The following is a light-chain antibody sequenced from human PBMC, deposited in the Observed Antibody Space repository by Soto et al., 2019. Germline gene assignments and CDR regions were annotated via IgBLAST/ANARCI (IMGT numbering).Light chain of an antibody. V-gene: IGKV1-5*03. Sequence: DFQMTQSPSTLSASVGDRVTITCRASQSISSWLAWYQQKPGKAPKLLIYKASSLESGVPSRFSGSGSGTEFTLTISSLQPDDFATYYCQQYNSYTWTCGQGTRV. CDR2: KAS. J-gene: IGKJ1*01. CDR1: QSISSW. CDR3: QQYNSYTWT.